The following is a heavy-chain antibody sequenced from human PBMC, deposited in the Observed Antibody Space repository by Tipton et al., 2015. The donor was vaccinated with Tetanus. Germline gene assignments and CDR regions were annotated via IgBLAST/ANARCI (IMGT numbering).Heavy chain of an antibody. CDR1: GFTFSSYS. CDR3: ARKGTAIPIDY. CDR2: ISSSSSTI. D-gene: IGHD2-21*02. J-gene: IGHJ4*02. V-gene: IGHV3-48*04. Sequence: GSLRLSCAASGFTFSSYSMNWVRQAPGKGLEWVSYISSSSSTIYYADSVKGRFTISRDNAENSLYLEMTNLTAEDTAIYYCARKGTAIPIDYWGQGTLVTVSS.